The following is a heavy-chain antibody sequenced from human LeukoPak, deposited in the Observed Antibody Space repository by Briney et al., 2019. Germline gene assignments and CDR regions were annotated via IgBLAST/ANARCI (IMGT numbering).Heavy chain of an antibody. CDR1: GFTFDSHA. CDR3: AREGLERIFHFDY. Sequence: PGGSLRLSCAASGFTFDSHAMAWVRQAPGAGLEWVSGITGNGFETFYADPVRGRFTIFRDNSKNTLYLQMNSLRAEDTALYYCAREGLERIFHFDYWGQGTLVTVSS. V-gene: IGHV3-23*01. J-gene: IGHJ4*02. D-gene: IGHD1-1*01. CDR2: ITGNGFET.